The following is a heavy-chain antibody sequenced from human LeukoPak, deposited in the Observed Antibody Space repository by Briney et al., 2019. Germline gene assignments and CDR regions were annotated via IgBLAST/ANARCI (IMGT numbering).Heavy chain of an antibody. D-gene: IGHD6-13*01. J-gene: IGHJ4*02. CDR3: ARVWGQLVDF. Sequence: GGSLRLSCAASGFTFSSYTMNWVRQAPGKGLEWVSPITSSSSYTYYADSVKGRFTISRDNAKNSLYLQMNSLRAEDTAVYYCARVWGQLVDFWGQGTLLTVSS. CDR1: GFTFSSYT. CDR2: ITSSSSYT. V-gene: IGHV3-21*01.